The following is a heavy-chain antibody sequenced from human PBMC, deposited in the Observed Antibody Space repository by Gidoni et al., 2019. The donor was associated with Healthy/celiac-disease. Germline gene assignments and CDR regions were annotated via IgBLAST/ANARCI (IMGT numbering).Heavy chain of an antibody. CDR3: AKGSPRSSAQDNWNQFDAFDI. Sequence: EVQLLESGGGLVQPGGSLRLSCEASGFTFSSYAMSWVRQAPGKGLEWGSAISGIGGSTYYADSVKGRFTISRDNSKNTLYLQMNSLRAEDTAVYYCAKGSPRSSAQDNWNQFDAFDIWGQGTMVTVSS. V-gene: IGHV3-23*01. CDR2: ISGIGGST. J-gene: IGHJ3*02. D-gene: IGHD1-20*01. CDR1: GFTFSSYA.